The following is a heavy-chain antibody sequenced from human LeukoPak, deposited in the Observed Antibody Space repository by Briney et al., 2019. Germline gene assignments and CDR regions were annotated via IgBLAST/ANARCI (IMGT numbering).Heavy chain of an antibody. CDR3: ARALGGELYHYFDC. D-gene: IGHD3-16*01. Sequence: GGSLRLSCVASGFTFSSYAMHWVRQAPGKGLEWVAVISYDGSNKYYADSVKGRFTISRDNSKNTLYLQMNSLRAEDTAVYYCARALGGELYHYFDCWGQGTLVTVSS. CDR2: ISYDGSNK. J-gene: IGHJ4*02. CDR1: GFTFSSYA. V-gene: IGHV3-30*01.